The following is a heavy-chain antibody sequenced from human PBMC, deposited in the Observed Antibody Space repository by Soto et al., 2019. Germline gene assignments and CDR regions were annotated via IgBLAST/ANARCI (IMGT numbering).Heavy chain of an antibody. V-gene: IGHV4-4*02. CDR3: ATGSLYYYGSGGMWDS. Sequence: QVRLQESGPGLVKPSGTLSLTCLVSGGSMSSPNCWSWVLQAPGKGLEWIAEMHHSGGTNSNASHGRGVIIAIGESKKEFSLNSSSVAAADAAVYYCATGSLYYYGSGGMWDSWGRGALVTVSS. CDR2: MHHSGGT. D-gene: IGHD3-10*01. J-gene: IGHJ4*02. CDR1: GGSMSSPNC.